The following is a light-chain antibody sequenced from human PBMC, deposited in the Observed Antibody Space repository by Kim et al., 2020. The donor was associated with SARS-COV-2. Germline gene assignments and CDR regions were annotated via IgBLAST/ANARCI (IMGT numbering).Light chain of an antibody. CDR3: QSYDSSLSAGV. V-gene: IGLV1-40*01. CDR2: GNN. J-gene: IGLJ2*01. CDR1: SSNIGAGYD. Sequence: QSVLTQPPSVSGAPGQRVTISCTGSSSNIGAGYDVHWYQQLPGTAPKLLIYGNNNRPSGVPDRFSGSKSGTSASLAITGLQAEDEADYYCQSYDSSLSAGVFGGGTQLIVL.